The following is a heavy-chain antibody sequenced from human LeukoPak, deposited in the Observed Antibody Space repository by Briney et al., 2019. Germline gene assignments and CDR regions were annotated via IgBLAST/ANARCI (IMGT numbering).Heavy chain of an antibody. D-gene: IGHD5-12*01. CDR2: IKQDGVDK. Sequence: PGGSLRLSCAASGFSFSRSYMNWVRQAPGKGLEWVATIKQDGVDKYYVDSVKGRSTISRDTAKNSLFLQMNSLRAEDTAVYYCARDPSRYDLDYWGQGTLVTVSS. CDR1: GFSFSRSY. V-gene: IGHV3-7*01. CDR3: ARDPSRYDLDY. J-gene: IGHJ4*02.